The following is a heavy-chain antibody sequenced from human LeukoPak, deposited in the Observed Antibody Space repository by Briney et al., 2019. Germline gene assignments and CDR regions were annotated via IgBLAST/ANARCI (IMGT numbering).Heavy chain of an antibody. D-gene: IGHD3-9*01. Sequence: GGSLRLSCAASGLTFSDYAMSWVRQAPGKGLEWVSGVSGGGGGTHSADSVKGRITISRDNSKNTVYLQMNSLSAEDTAVYYCAKQQYDLLTGYYPFDHWGQGTLVTVSS. J-gene: IGHJ4*02. CDR1: GLTFSDYA. CDR2: VSGGGGGT. V-gene: IGHV3-23*01. CDR3: AKQQYDLLTGYYPFDH.